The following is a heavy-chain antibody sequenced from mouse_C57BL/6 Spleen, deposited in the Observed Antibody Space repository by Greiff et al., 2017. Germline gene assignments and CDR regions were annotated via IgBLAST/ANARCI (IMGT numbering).Heavy chain of an antibody. J-gene: IGHJ1*03. D-gene: IGHD1-1*01. V-gene: IGHV1-20*01. Sequence: EVKLQESGPELVKPGDSVKISCKASGYSFTGYFMNWVMQSHGKSLEWIGRINPYNGDTFYNQKFKGKATLTVDKSSSTAHMELRSLTSEDSAVYYCASSYYYCSSHWYFDVWGTGTTVTVSA. CDR1: GYSFTGYF. CDR2: INPYNGDT. CDR3: ASSYYYCSSHWYFDV.